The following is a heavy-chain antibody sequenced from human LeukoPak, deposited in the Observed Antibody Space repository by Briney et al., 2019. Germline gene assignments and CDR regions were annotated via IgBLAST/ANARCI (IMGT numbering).Heavy chain of an antibody. CDR3: ARARDAIRTRFLNGNWFDP. J-gene: IGHJ5*02. D-gene: IGHD2-8*01. CDR1: GGSISSGSYY. CDR2: IYTSGST. Sequence: PSETLSLTCTVSGGSISSGSYYWSWIRQPAGKGLEWIGRIYTSGSTNYNPSLKSRVTISVDTSKNQFSLKLSSVTAADTAVYYCARARDAIRTRFLNGNWFDPWGQGTLVTVSS. V-gene: IGHV4-61*02.